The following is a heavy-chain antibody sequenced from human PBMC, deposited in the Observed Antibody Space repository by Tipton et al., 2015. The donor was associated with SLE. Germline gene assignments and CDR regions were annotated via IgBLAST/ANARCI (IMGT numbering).Heavy chain of an antibody. CDR3: AKDRPPQDIVGATDYFDY. J-gene: IGHJ4*02. D-gene: IGHD1-26*01. CDR2: ISGSGGST. CDR1: GFTFSSYA. Sequence: QLVQSGGGLVKPGGSLRLSCAASGFTFSSYAMSWVRQAPGKGLEWVSAISGSGGSTYYADSVKGRFTISRDNSKNTLYLQMNSLRAEDTAVYYCAKDRPPQDIVGATDYFDYWGQGTLVTVSS. V-gene: IGHV3-23*04.